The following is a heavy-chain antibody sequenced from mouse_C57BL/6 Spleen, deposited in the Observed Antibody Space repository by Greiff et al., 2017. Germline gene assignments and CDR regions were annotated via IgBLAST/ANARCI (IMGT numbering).Heavy chain of an antibody. CDR2: ISSGGSYT. D-gene: IGHD2-5*01. J-gene: IGHJ4*01. Sequence: EVQRVESGGDLVKPGGSLKLSCAASGFTFSSYGMSWVRQTPDKRLAWVATISSGGSYTYYPDSVKGRFTISRDNAKNTLYLQMSSLKSEDTAMYYCASYYSNYRAMDYWGQGTSVTVSS. CDR1: GFTFSSYG. CDR3: ASYYSNYRAMDY. V-gene: IGHV5-6*01.